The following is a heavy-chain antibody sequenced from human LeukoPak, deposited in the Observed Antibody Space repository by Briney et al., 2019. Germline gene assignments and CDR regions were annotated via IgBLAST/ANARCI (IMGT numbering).Heavy chain of an antibody. Sequence: GGSLRLSCAASGFTFSDYGMNWVRQAPGKGLEWVSSISSSSSYIYYADSVKGRFTISRDNAKNSLYLQMNSLRAEDTAVYYCARDRLRLSDAFDIWGQGTMVTVSS. V-gene: IGHV3-21*01. CDR3: ARDRLRLSDAFDI. J-gene: IGHJ3*02. CDR1: GFTFSDYG. CDR2: ISSSSSYI. D-gene: IGHD5-12*01.